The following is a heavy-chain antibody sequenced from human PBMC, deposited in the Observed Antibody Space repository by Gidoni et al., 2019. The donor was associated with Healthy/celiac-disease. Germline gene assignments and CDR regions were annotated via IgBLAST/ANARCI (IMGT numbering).Heavy chain of an antibody. Sequence: QVQLQQWGAGLLKPSETLSLTCAVYGGSFSGYYWSWIRQPPGKGLGWIGEINHSGSTNYIPSLQSRVTISVDTSKNQFSLKLSSVTAADTAVYYWARGPRGIVVVPAARGDWFDPWGQGTLVTVSS. J-gene: IGHJ5*02. CDR2: INHSGST. D-gene: IGHD2-2*01. CDR3: ARGPRGIVVVPAARGDWFDP. V-gene: IGHV4-34*01. CDR1: GGSFSGYY.